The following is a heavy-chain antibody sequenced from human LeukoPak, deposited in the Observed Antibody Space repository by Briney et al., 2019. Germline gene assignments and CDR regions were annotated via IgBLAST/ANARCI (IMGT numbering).Heavy chain of an antibody. CDR2: ISGSGGST. CDR1: GFTFSDYY. D-gene: IGHD6-6*01. CDR3: AKDRTPGSSRPAPSDY. J-gene: IGHJ4*02. V-gene: IGHV3-23*01. Sequence: GGSLRLSCAASGFTFSDYYMSWIRQAPGKGLEWVSAISGSGGSTYYADSVKGRFTISRDNSKNTLYLQMNSLRAEDTAVYYCAKDRTPGSSRPAPSDYWGQGTLVTVSS.